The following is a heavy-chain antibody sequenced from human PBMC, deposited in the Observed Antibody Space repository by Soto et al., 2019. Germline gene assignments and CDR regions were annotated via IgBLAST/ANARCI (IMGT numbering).Heavy chain of an antibody. CDR3: AKDGYCSGGSCYGDYFDY. CDR1: GFTFSGYG. D-gene: IGHD2-15*01. V-gene: IGHV3-30*18. Sequence: HPGGSLRLSCAASGFTFSGYGMHWVRQAPGKGLEWVAVISYDGSNKYYADSVKGRFTISRDNSKNTLYLQMNSLRAEDTAVYYCAKDGYCSGGSCYGDYFDYWGQGTLVTVSS. CDR2: ISYDGSNK. J-gene: IGHJ4*02.